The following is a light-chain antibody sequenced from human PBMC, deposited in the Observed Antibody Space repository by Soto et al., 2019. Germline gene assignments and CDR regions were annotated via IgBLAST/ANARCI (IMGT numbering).Light chain of an antibody. J-gene: IGKJ1*01. CDR1: QSVSRW. Sequence: DIQMTQSPSTLSASVGDRVTITCRASQSVSRWLAWYQQKPGKAPKLLIYKASTLESGVPSRFSGSGSGTELTLAISSRQPDDSATYYCQQYNDNWTFGQGTKVEIK. CDR2: KAS. CDR3: QQYNDNWT. V-gene: IGKV1-5*03.